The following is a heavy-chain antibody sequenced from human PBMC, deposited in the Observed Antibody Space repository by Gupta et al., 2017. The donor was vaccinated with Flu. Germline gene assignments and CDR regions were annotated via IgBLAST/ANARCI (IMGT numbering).Heavy chain of an antibody. CDR3: ARVVAVGPAAIWFDP. V-gene: IGHV3-20*01. D-gene: IGHD2-2*01. Sequence: EVQLVESGGGVVRPGGSLRLSCAASGFTFDDYGMSWVRQAPGKGLEGGSGINWNGGRTGYADAVKCRFTISRDNAKNSLYLQMKSLRAEVKALYHCARVVAVGPAAIWFDPWCQGTLVTVSS. J-gene: IGHJ5*02. CDR1: GFTFDDYG. CDR2: INWNGGRT.